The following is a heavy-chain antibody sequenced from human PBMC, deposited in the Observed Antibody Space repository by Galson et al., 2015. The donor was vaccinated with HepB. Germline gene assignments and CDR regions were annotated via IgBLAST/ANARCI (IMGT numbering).Heavy chain of an antibody. Sequence: GFTFSSYAMLWIRQAPGKGLGWVTYMSRGSSYTNYSDSVKGRFTISRDNAKNSLYLQMNSLRAEDTAVYYCARGGGFCSSTSCPSGDYYRMDVWGQGTTVTVSS. CDR2: MSRGSSYT. V-gene: IGHV3-11*06. J-gene: IGHJ6*02. CDR3: ARGGGFCSSTSCPSGDYYRMDV. D-gene: IGHD2-2*01. CDR1: GFTFSSYA.